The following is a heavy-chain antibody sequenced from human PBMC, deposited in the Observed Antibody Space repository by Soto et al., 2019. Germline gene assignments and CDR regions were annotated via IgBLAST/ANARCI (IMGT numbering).Heavy chain of an antibody. J-gene: IGHJ4*02. V-gene: IGHV1-69*13. CDR1: GGSLRNSG. D-gene: IGHD3-10*01. Sequence: SVKVSCKTSGGSLRNSGINWVRQAPGQGLEWVGGIIPIIGTPNYLQRLQTRVTITADESTNTAFLGLGSLRFDDTAIYYCARERDGSGSLSYYFDQWGQGTLVTVSS. CDR2: IIPIIGTP. CDR3: ARERDGSGSLSYYFDQ.